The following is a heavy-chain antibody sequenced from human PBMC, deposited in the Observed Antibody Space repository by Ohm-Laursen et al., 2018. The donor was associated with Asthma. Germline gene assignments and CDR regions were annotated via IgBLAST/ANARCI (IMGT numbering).Heavy chain of an antibody. CDR2: ISYDGSNK. V-gene: IGHV3-30*18. J-gene: IGHJ4*02. D-gene: IGHD3-3*01. CDR1: GFTFSSYG. Sequence: RSLRLSCAASGFTFSSYGMHWVRQAPGKGLEWVAVISYDGSNKYYADSVKGRFTISRDNSKNTLYLQMNSLRAEDTAVYYCAKDRRFLEWLLCYWGQGTLVTVSS. CDR3: AKDRRFLEWLLCY.